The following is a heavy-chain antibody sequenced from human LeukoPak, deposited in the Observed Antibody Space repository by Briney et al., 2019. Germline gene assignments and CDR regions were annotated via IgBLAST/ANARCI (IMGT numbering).Heavy chain of an antibody. Sequence: SETLSLTCTVSGGSISSGDYYWSWIRQPPGKGLEWIGYIYYSGSTYYNPSLKSRVTISVDTSKNQFSLKLSSVTAADTPVYYCARSAYQLLSDYYYYGMDVWGQGTTVTVSS. J-gene: IGHJ6*02. V-gene: IGHV4-30-4*02. CDR2: IYYSGST. D-gene: IGHD2-2*01. CDR3: ARSAYQLLSDYYYYGMDV. CDR1: GGSISSGDYY.